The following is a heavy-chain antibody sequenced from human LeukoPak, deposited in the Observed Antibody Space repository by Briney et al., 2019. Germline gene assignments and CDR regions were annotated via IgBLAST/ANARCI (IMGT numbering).Heavy chain of an antibody. J-gene: IGHJ4*02. D-gene: IGHD5-12*01. CDR2: IYYSGST. Sequence: PSETLSLTCTVSGGSISSGGYYWSWIRQHPGKGLEWIGYIYYSGSTYYNPSLKSRVTISVDTSKNQFSLKLSSVTAADTAVYYCARLLGNQKGRGYSGYDDRARDYWGQGTLVTVSS. V-gene: IGHV4-31*03. CDR1: GGSISSGGYY. CDR3: ARLLGNQKGRGYSGYDDRARDY.